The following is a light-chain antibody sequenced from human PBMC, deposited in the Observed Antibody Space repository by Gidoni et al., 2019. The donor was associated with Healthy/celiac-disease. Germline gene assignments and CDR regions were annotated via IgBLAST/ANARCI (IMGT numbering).Light chain of an antibody. J-gene: IGKJ1*01. Sequence: DIQMTQSPSTLSASVGDRVTITCRASPSISRWLAWYQQKPGKAPKLLLYKASSLERGVPSRFSGSGSGTEFTLTISSLQPDDFATYYCQQYNSYPWTFXQXTKVEIK. CDR2: KAS. CDR1: PSISRW. CDR3: QQYNSYPWT. V-gene: IGKV1-5*03.